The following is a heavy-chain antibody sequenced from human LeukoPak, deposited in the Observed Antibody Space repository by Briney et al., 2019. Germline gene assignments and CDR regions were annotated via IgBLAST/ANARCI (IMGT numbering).Heavy chain of an antibody. CDR3: ATGTLKRYCSGGSCPDDAFDI. CDR2: IYYSGST. D-gene: IGHD2-15*01. V-gene: IGHV4-30-4*01. J-gene: IGHJ3*02. CDR1: GGSISSGDYY. Sequence: SQTLSLTRTVSGGSISSGDYYWSWIRQPPGKGLEWIGYIYYSGSTYYNPSLKSRVTMSVDTSKNQFSLKLSSVTAADTAVYYCATGTLKRYCSGGSCPDDAFDIWGQGTMVTVSS.